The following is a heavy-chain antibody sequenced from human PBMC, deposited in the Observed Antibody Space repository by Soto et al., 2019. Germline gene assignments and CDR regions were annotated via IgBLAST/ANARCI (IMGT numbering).Heavy chain of an antibody. CDR1: GFFISSGNY. Sequence: SETLSLTCAVSGFFISSGNYWGWIRKPAGKGLEWIGSIFHGGNTYYNPSLKSRVTISVDMSKNQFSLKLNSVTAADTAVYYCARDVKYSRSTGAYYYGRDVWGQGTTVTVSS. CDR3: ARDVKYSRSTGAYYYGRDV. J-gene: IGHJ6*02. V-gene: IGHV4-38-2*02. CDR2: IFHGGNT. D-gene: IGHD6-6*01.